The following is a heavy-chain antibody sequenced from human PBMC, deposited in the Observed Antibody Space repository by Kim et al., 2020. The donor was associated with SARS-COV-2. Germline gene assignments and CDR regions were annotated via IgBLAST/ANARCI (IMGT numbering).Heavy chain of an antibody. Sequence: GESLKISCKGSGYSFTSYWIGWVRQMPGKGLEWMGIIYPGDSDTRYSPSFQGHVTISADKSISTAYLQWSSLKASDTAMYYCARHLSKRGYSGYDYYYYGMDVWGQGTTVTVSS. CDR1: GYSFTSYW. CDR3: ARHLSKRGYSGYDYYYYGMDV. D-gene: IGHD5-12*01. V-gene: IGHV5-51*01. CDR2: IYPGDSDT. J-gene: IGHJ6*02.